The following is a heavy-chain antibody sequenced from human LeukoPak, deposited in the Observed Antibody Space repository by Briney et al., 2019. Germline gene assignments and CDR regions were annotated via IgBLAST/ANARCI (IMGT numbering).Heavy chain of an antibody. V-gene: IGHV4-59*08. J-gene: IGHJ6*02. Sequence: SETLSLTCTVSGGSISSYYWSWIRQPPGKGLEWIGYTYYSGSTNYNPSLKSRVTISVDTSKNQFSLKLSSVTAADTAVYYCARHFGTRRNYYYYGMDVWGQGTTVTVSS. D-gene: IGHD3-3*01. CDR3: ARHFGTRRNYYYYGMDV. CDR2: TYYSGST. CDR1: GGSISSYY.